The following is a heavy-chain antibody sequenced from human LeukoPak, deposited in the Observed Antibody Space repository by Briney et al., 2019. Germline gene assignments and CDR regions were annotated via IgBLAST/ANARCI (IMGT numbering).Heavy chain of an antibody. CDR3: AKNTIFGVVTPDYFDY. CDR1: GFPFSSYA. Sequence: QSGGSLRLPCAVSGFPFSSYAMRWVRQAPGKGLEGVSAISGSGGSTYYADSVKGRFTISRDNSKNTLYLQMNSLRAEDTAGYYCAKNTIFGVVTPDYFDYWGQGTLVTVSS. J-gene: IGHJ4*02. D-gene: IGHD3-3*01. CDR2: ISGSGGST. V-gene: IGHV3-23*01.